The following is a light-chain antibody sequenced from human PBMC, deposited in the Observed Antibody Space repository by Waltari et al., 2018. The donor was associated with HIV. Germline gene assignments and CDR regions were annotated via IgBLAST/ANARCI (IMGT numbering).Light chain of an antibody. CDR1: QNITNK. Sequence: EVVLTQATSTLSVSLGEGASLSCRASQNITNKLGWYQQKAGQAPRILIYDASRRATAIPDRFSGSGSGTEFNLTISRLVFEDVAVYVCQQYKYWPETFGQGTKVEIK. V-gene: IGKV3D-15*01. CDR3: QQYKYWPET. J-gene: IGKJ1*01. CDR2: DAS.